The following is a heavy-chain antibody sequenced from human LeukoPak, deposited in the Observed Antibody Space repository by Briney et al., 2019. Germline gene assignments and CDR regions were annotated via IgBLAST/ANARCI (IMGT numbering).Heavy chain of an antibody. D-gene: IGHD6-19*01. J-gene: IGHJ5*02. CDR3: AREVGIAVAGPSRFDP. CDR1: GYTVISYY. CDR2: INPSGGST. Sequence: ASVKVSCKASGYTVISYYTHWVRQAPGQGLEWMGIINPSGGSTSYAQKFQGRITMTRDTSTSTVYMELSSLRSEDTAVYYCAREVGIAVAGPSRFDPWGQGTLVTVSS. V-gene: IGHV1-46*01.